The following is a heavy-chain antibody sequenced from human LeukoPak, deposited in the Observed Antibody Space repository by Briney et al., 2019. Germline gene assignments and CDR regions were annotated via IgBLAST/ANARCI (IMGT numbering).Heavy chain of an antibody. D-gene: IGHD3-9*01. CDR3: ARDPSRFYDILTGSFGYYYYMDV. CDR1: GYTFTDYY. Sequence: EASVKVSCKASGYTFTDYYMHWVRHAPGQGFEWMGWINPNSGGTNYAQKFQGRVTMTRDTSISTAYMELSRLRSDDTAVYYCARDPSRFYDILTGSFGYYYYMDVWGKGTTVTVSS. J-gene: IGHJ6*03. V-gene: IGHV1-2*02. CDR2: INPNSGGT.